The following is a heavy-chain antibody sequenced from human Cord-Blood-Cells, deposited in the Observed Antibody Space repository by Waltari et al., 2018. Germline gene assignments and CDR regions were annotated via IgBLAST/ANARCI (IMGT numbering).Heavy chain of an antibody. V-gene: IGHV5-51*01. CDR1: GYSFTSYW. J-gene: IGHJ2*01. D-gene: IGHD7-27*01. CDR2: IYPGDSDT. Sequence: VQQVQSGAEEKKPGESLKIPCKGSGYSFTSYWVAWVRQMPGKGLEWMGIIYPGDSDTRYSPSLKGQLTISGDKSISTAYLQWGSQKASDTAMYYCAGHSDWGPLSYWYFDLWGRGTLVTGSS. CDR3: AGHSDWGPLSYWYFDL.